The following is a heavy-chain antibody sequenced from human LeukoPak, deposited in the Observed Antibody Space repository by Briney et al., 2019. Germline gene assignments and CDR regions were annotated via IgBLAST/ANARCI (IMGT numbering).Heavy chain of an antibody. CDR2: IIPIFGTA. J-gene: IGHJ4*02. Sequence: ASVKVSCKASGGTFSSYAISWVRQAPGQGLEWMGGIIPIFGTANYAQKFQGRVTITADESTSTAYMELSSLRSEDTAVYYCARDVGSWYRGAYDYWGQGTLVTVSS. V-gene: IGHV1-69*13. CDR3: ARDVGSWYRGAYDY. D-gene: IGHD6-13*01. CDR1: GGTFSSYA.